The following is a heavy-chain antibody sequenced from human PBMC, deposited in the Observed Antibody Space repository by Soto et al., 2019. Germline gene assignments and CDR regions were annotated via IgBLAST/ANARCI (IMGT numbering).Heavy chain of an antibody. V-gene: IGHV3-33*01. Sequence: GGSLRLSCAASGFTFSSYGMHWVRQAPGKGLEWVAVIWYDGSNKYYADSVKGRFTISRDNSKNTLYLQMNSLRAEDTAVYYCARSITIFGVVPLDYYYGMDVWGQGTTVTVSS. CDR2: IWYDGSNK. CDR3: ARSITIFGVVPLDYYYGMDV. J-gene: IGHJ6*02. D-gene: IGHD3-3*01. CDR1: GFTFSSYG.